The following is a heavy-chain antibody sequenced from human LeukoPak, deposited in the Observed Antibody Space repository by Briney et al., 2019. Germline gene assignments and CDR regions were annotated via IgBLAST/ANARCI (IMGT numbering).Heavy chain of an antibody. CDR1: GYTFTAYY. CDR3: ATQRGSYRWGTDFDY. Sequence: GASVKVSCKASGYTFTAYYIHWVRQAPGQGLEWMGWINPNSGDTKYAQKFQGRVTMTRDTSISTAYMELSRLRSDDTAVYYCATQRGSYRWGTDFDYWGQGTLVTVSS. V-gene: IGHV1-2*02. CDR2: INPNSGDT. J-gene: IGHJ4*02. D-gene: IGHD3-16*01.